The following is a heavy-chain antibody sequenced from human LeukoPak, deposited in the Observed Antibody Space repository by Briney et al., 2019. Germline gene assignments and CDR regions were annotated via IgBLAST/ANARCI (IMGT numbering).Heavy chain of an antibody. D-gene: IGHD6-13*01. V-gene: IGHV4-4*07. J-gene: IGHJ4*02. Sequence: SETLSLTCTVSGGSISSYYWSWIRQTAGKGLEWIGRIYTSGSTNYNPSLKSRVTMSVDTSKNQFSLKLSSVTAADTAVYYCAREKPAAGAIDYWGQGTLVTVSS. CDR1: GGSISSYY. CDR3: AREKPAAGAIDY. CDR2: IYTSGST.